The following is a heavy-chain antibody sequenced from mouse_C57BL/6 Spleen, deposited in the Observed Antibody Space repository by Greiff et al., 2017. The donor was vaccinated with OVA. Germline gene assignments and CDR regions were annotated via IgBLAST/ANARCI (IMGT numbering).Heavy chain of an antibody. CDR1: GYTFTDYY. CDR2: INPNNGGT. J-gene: IGHJ2*01. Sequence: EVQLHQSGPELVKPGASVKISCKASGYTFTDYYMNWVKQSHGKSLEWIGDINPNNGGTSYNQKFKGKATLTVDKSSSTAYMELRSLTSEDSAVYYCARGSHSSSPYYCGGSYNDWGQGTTLTGSS. V-gene: IGHV1-26*01. D-gene: IGHD1-1*01. CDR3: ARGSHSSSPYYCGGSYND.